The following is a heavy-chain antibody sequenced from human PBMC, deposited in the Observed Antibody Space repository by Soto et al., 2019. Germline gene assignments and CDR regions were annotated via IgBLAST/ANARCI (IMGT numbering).Heavy chain of an antibody. CDR1: GGTFSSYA. CDR2: IIPIFGTA. CDR3: ARDNTGSYDSSGYYPPNYYYGMDV. Sequence: VASVKVSCKASGGTFSSYAISWVRQAPGQGLEWMGGIIPIFGTANYAQKFQGRVTITADESTSTAYMELSSLRSEDTAVYYCARDNTGSYDSSGYYPPNYYYGMDVWGQGTTVTVSS. V-gene: IGHV1-69*13. D-gene: IGHD3-22*01. J-gene: IGHJ6*02.